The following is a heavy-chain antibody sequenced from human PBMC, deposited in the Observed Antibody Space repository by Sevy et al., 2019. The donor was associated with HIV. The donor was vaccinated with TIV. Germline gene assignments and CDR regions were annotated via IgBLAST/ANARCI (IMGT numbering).Heavy chain of an antibody. J-gene: IGHJ4*02. CDR2: ISGSGGST. CDR1: GFTFSSYA. V-gene: IGHV3-23*01. Sequence: GGSLRLSCAASGFTFSSYAMSWVRQAPGKGLEWVSAISGSGGSTYDADSVTGRFTISRDNSKNTLYLQMNSLRAEDTAAYYCAKDGLYYYDSSRHCEDGKFDYWGQGILVTLSS. CDR3: AKDGLYYYDSSRHCEDGKFDY. D-gene: IGHD3-22*01.